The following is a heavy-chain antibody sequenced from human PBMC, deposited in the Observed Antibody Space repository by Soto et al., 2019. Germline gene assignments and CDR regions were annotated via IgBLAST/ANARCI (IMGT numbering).Heavy chain of an antibody. D-gene: IGHD2-8*02. Sequence: DVQLLESGGGLVQPGGSLRLSCTASGFTFSSYAMTWVRQAPGKGLEWVSSITVSSDRTFYADSVKGRFTISRDNSENSMYLQMNSLRVEDTAVYYCAKGLFDQWEVLLDSLDIWGQGTMVNVSP. CDR1: GFTFSSYA. CDR2: ITVSSDRT. V-gene: IGHV3-23*01. J-gene: IGHJ3*02. CDR3: AKGLFDQWEVLLDSLDI.